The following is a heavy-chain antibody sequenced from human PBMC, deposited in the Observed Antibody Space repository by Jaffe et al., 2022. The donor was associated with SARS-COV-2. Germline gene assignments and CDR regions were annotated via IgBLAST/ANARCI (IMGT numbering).Heavy chain of an antibody. D-gene: IGHD3-22*01. V-gene: IGHV1-2*06. CDR1: GYTFTGYY. J-gene: IGHJ1*01. CDR2: INPNSGGT. Sequence: QVQLVQSGAEVKKPGASVKVSCKASGYTFTGYYMHWVRQAPGQGLEWMGRINPNSGGTNYAQKFQGRVTMTRDTSISTAYMELSRLRSDDTAVYYCARVYDSSGYYYVTEYFQHWGQGTLVTVSS. CDR3: ARVYDSSGYYYVTEYFQH.